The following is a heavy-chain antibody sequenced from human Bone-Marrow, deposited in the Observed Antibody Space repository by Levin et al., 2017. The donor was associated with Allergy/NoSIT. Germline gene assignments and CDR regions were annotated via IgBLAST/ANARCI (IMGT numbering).Heavy chain of an antibody. Sequence: PGGSLRLSCAVSGFRFDDYTMHWVRQAPGKGLEWVSGINWDSGDIGYADSVKGRFTISRDNDRNSLYLEMNSLRAEDTALYYCVKDIGASGWDWHFDVWGRGTLVSVSS. D-gene: IGHD6-19*01. J-gene: IGHJ2*01. CDR3: VKDIGASGWDWHFDV. V-gene: IGHV3-9*01. CDR2: INWDSGDI. CDR1: GFRFDDYT.